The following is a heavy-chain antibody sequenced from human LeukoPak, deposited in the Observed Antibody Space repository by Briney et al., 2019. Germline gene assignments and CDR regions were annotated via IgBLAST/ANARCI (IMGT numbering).Heavy chain of an antibody. CDR3: ARVRGDDKYSSGWYLDY. V-gene: IGHV3-33*01. J-gene: IGHJ4*02. D-gene: IGHD6-19*01. CDR2: IWYDGTNK. Sequence: PGGSLRLSCAASGFTFSGHGMHWVRQAPGKGLEWVAVIWYDGTNKYYADSVKGRFTISRDNSKNTLYLQMNSLRAEDTAVYYCARVRGDDKYSSGWYLDYWGQGTLVTVSS. CDR1: GFTFSGHG.